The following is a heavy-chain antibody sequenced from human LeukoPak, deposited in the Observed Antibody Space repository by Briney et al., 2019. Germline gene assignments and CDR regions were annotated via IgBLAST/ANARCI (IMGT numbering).Heavy chain of an antibody. CDR1: GFTFSSYA. V-gene: IGHV3-23*01. D-gene: IGHD3-22*01. CDR2: ISGSGGST. Sequence: PGGSLRLSCAASGFTFSSYAMSWVRQAPGKGLEWVSAISGSGGSTYYADSVKGRFTISRDNSKNTLYLQINSLRAEDTAVYYCAKTYYYDSSGYYKGGGYYFDYWGQGPLVTVSS. CDR3: AKTYYYDSSGYYKGGGYYFDY. J-gene: IGHJ4*02.